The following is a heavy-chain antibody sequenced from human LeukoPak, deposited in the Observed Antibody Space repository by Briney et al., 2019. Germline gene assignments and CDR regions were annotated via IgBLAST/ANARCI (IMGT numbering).Heavy chain of an antibody. V-gene: IGHV4-34*01. D-gene: IGHD6-13*01. CDR2: INHSGST. CDR1: GGSFSGYY. Sequence: PSETLSLTCAVYGGSFSGYYWSWIRQPPGKGLEWIGEINHSGSTNYIPSLKSRVTISVDTSKNQFSLKLSSVTAADTAVYYCARVSSSWYLDYWGQGTLVTVSS. J-gene: IGHJ4*02. CDR3: ARVSSSWYLDY.